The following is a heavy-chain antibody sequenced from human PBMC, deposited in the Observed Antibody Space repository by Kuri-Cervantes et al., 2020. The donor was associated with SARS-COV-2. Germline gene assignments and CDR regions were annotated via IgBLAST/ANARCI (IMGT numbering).Heavy chain of an antibody. CDR2: ISGGST. Sequence: GESLKISCAASGFTVSSNEMSWVRQAPGKGLEWVSSISGGSTYYADSRKGRFTISRDNAKNSLYLQMNSLRAEDTAVYYCASVWFGESFQHWGQGTLVTVSS. D-gene: IGHD3-10*01. CDR3: ASVWFGESFQH. CDR1: GFTVSSNE. V-gene: IGHV3-38-3*01. J-gene: IGHJ1*01.